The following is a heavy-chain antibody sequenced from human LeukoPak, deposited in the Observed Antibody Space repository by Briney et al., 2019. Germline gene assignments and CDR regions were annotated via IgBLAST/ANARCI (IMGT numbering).Heavy chain of an antibody. CDR3: AQGRTSEESYFDY. Sequence: GASVKVSCKASGGTFSSYAISWVRQAPGQGLEWMGGIIPIFGTANYAQKFQGRVTMTRDTSTSTVYMELSSLRSEDTAVYYCAQGRTSEESYFDYWGQGTMVTVSS. J-gene: IGHJ4*02. CDR1: GGTFSSYA. CDR2: IIPIFGTA. V-gene: IGHV1-69*05. D-gene: IGHD1-14*01.